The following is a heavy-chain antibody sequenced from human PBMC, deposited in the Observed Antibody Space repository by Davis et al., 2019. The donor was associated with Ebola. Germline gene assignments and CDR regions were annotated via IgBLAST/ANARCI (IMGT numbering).Heavy chain of an antibody. CDR3: ARDPVSTSMDV. Sequence: GESLKISCAASGFNFRSYGMHWVRQAPDKGLEWVAVIWYDGSRKYYGDSVKGRFTISRDNSNNLLYLQMNSLRAEDTAVYYCARDPVSTSMDVWGQGTTVTVSS. J-gene: IGHJ6*02. CDR2: IWYDGSRK. V-gene: IGHV3-33*01. D-gene: IGHD5/OR15-5a*01. CDR1: GFNFRSYG.